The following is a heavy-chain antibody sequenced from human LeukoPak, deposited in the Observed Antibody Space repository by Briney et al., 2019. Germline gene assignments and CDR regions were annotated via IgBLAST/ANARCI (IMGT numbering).Heavy chain of an antibody. CDR1: GYSISSGYY. CDR3: ARRGTYWNALGC. CDR2: IYHSGST. J-gene: IGHJ4*02. V-gene: IGHV4-38-2*01. D-gene: IGHD1-1*01. Sequence: PSETLSLTCAVSGYSISSGYYWGWIRQPPGKGLEWIGSIYHSGSTYYNPSLKSRVTISVDTSKNQFSLKLSSVTAADTAVYYCARRGTYWNALGCWGQGALVTVSS.